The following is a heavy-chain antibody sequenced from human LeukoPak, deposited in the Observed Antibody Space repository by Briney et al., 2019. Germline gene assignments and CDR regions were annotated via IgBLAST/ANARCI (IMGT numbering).Heavy chain of an antibody. CDR3: ARGGTIFGGNYYFDY. CDR2: IIPIFGTA. V-gene: IGHV1-69*05. CDR1: GGTFSSYA. J-gene: IGHJ4*02. Sequence: ASVTVSCKASGGTFSSYAISWVRQAPGQELEWMGGIIPIFGTANYAQKFQGRVTITTDESTSTTYMELSSLRSEDTAVYYCARGGTIFGGNYYFDYWGQGTLVTVSS. D-gene: IGHD3-3*01.